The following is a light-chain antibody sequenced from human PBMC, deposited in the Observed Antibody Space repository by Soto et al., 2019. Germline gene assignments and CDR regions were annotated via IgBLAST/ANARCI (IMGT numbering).Light chain of an antibody. V-gene: IGKV3-15*01. CDR2: GTS. Sequence: EIVMTQSPVTLSVSPGERATLSCRASQNISRSLAWYQQKPGQDPSLLIYGTSTRAGGVPARFSGGGSRTEFTLTITSLQSEDGAVYYCHQYNGWPRTFGQGTKVEI. CDR1: QNISRS. CDR3: HQYNGWPRT. J-gene: IGKJ1*01.